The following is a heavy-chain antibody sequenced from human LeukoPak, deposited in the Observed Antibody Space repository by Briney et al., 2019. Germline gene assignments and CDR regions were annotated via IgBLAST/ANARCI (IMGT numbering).Heavy chain of an antibody. V-gene: IGHV3-30*02. Sequence: PGRSLRLSPAASRFTSSNDGMHSVRQAPGKGLEWVAFIRDDVIKKCYAASVKGRFTISKAKSKNTLFLQMNSLIAEDMDVYYCVGSAWSWGQGTLVTVSS. D-gene: IGHD6-19*01. CDR2: IRDDVIKK. J-gene: IGHJ4*02. CDR3: VGSAWS. CDR1: RFTSSNDG.